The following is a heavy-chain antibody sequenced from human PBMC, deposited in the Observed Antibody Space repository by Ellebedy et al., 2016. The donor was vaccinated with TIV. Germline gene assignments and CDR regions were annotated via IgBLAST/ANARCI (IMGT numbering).Heavy chain of an antibody. CDR3: ESFFLSPGDY. J-gene: IGHJ4*02. CDR2: IYYSGST. V-gene: IGHV4-39*01. D-gene: IGHD2/OR15-2a*01. CDR1: GGSISSSSYY. Sequence: SETLSLTCTVSGGSISSSSYYWGWIRQPPGKGVEWIGSIYYSGSTYYNPSLKSRVTISVDTSKNQFSLKLSSVTAADTAVYYCESFFLSPGDYWGQGTLVTVSS.